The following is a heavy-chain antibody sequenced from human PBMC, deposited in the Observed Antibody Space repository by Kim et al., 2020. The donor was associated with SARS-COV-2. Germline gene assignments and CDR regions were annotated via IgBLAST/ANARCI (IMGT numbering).Heavy chain of an antibody. V-gene: IGHV3-30*02. Sequence: KGRFTIPRDNSKNPLYLQMNSLRAEDTAVYYCAKDDWATYDQYRGYGMDVWGQGTTVTVSS. D-gene: IGHD3-22*01. CDR3: AKDDWATYDQYRGYGMDV. J-gene: IGHJ6*02.